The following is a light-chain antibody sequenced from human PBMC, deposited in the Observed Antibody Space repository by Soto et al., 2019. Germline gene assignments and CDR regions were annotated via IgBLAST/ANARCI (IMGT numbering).Light chain of an antibody. Sequence: EIVMTQSPATLSVSPGERATLSCRASQSVRTNLAWYQQRPGLAPRLLIYDASTRATGIPARFSGSGSGTEFTLTISSLQSEDFAVYYCQQSDNWPPLTFGGGTKVEIK. CDR3: QQSDNWPPLT. CDR1: QSVRTN. CDR2: DAS. V-gene: IGKV3-15*01. J-gene: IGKJ4*01.